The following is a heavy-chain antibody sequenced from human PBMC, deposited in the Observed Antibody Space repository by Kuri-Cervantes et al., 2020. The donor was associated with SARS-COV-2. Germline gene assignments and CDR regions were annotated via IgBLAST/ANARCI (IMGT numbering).Heavy chain of an antibody. J-gene: IGHJ3*02. CDR3: ARDTPSGSYLNSAFDI. CDR1: GGTFSSYA. V-gene: IGHV1-69*13. D-gene: IGHD1-26*01. CDR2: IIPIFGTA. Sequence: SVKVSCKASGGTFSSYAISWVRQAPGQGLEWMGGIIPIFGTANYAQKFQGRVTITADESTSTAYMELSSLRSEDTAVYYCARDTPSGSYLNSAFDIWGQRTMVTVSS.